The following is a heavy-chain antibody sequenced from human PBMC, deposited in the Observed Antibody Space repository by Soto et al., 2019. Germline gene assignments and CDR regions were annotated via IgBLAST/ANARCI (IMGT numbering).Heavy chain of an antibody. J-gene: IGHJ4*02. CDR3: AREASIAARPSSFFDY. CDR2: ISSSSSYI. D-gene: IGHD6-6*01. Sequence: EVQLVESGGGLVKPGGSLRLSCAASGFTFSSYSMNWVRQAPGKGLEWVSSISSSSSYIYYADSVKGRFTISRDNAKNSLYLQMNSLRAEDTAVHYCAREASIAARPSSFFDYWGQGTLVTVCS. CDR1: GFTFSSYS. V-gene: IGHV3-21*01.